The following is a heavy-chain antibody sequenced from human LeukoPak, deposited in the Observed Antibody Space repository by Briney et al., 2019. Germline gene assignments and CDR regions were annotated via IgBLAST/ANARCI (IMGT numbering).Heavy chain of an antibody. Sequence: SETLSLTCAVYGGSFSGYYWSWIRQPPGKGLEWIGEINHSGSTNYNPSLKSRVTISVDTSKNQFSLKLSSVTAADTAVYYCARLRVLWFGELFPIWGQGTLVTVSS. D-gene: IGHD3-10*01. CDR2: INHSGST. CDR3: ARLRVLWFGELFPI. J-gene: IGHJ4*02. V-gene: IGHV4-34*01. CDR1: GGSFSGYY.